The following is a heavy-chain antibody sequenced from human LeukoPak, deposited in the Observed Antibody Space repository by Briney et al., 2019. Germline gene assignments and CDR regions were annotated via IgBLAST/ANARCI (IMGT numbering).Heavy chain of an antibody. CDR3: ARGAPVAIFGPGYDEYFEY. V-gene: IGHV1-8*01. D-gene: IGHD3-3*01. CDR2: MNTDSGKT. Sequence: ASVKVSCKTSGYTFDNYDINWVRQAAGQGLEWMGWMNTDSGKTGNAHKFQGRVTIARNTPMTTSYLQLTGLPSGATAIYYFARGAPVAIFGPGYDEYFEYWGQGTVVIVSS. J-gene: IGHJ4*02. CDR1: GYTFDNYD.